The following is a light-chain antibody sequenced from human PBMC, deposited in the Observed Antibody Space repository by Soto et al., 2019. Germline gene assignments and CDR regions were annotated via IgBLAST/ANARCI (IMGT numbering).Light chain of an antibody. J-gene: IGLJ2*01. CDR1: SSNIGSNY. Sequence: QSVLTQPPSASGTPGQRVTISCSGSSSNIGSNYVYWYQQLPGTAPKLLIYRNNQRPSGVPDRFSGSKSGTSASLAITGLQAEDEADYYCQSYDSQTGPYVIFGGGTKLTVL. CDR2: RNN. CDR3: QSYDSQTGPYVI. V-gene: IGLV1-47*01.